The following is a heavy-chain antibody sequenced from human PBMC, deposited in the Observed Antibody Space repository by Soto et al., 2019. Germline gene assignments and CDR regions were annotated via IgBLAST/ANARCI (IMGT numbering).Heavy chain of an antibody. D-gene: IGHD2-2*01. V-gene: IGHV4-39*01. J-gene: IGHJ5*02. CDR3: RDYCSRTSCYDWYGP. Sequence: SDTLSLTCSVSGGSIGSSSYYVVCSLRPGGKVLEWVGSLYYTGTTYYNSSLKSRVTISADKSQNQFCLRLRSVTAADTAGHDCRDYCSRTSCYDWYGPWGQGTLGTVSS. CDR1: GGSIGSSSYY. CDR2: LYYTGTT.